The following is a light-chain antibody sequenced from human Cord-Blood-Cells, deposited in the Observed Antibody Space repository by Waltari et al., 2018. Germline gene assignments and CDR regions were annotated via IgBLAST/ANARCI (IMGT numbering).Light chain of an antibody. CDR1: RSDVGSYNL. Sequence: QSALPQPASVSGSPGQSIPIPCTGTRSDVGSYNLVSWYQPHPGKAPKLMIYEVSKRPSGVSNRFSGSKSGNTASLTISGLQAEDEADYYCCSYAGSSTFVVFGGGTKLTV. CDR3: CSYAGSSTFVV. V-gene: IGLV2-23*02. CDR2: EVS. J-gene: IGLJ2*01.